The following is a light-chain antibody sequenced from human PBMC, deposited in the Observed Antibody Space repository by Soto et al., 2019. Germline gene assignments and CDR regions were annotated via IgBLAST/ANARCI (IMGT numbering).Light chain of an antibody. Sequence: DIQMTQSPSTLSASVGDRVTITCRASQSISSWLAWYQQKPGKAPKLLIYDASSLESGVPSRFSGSGSGAEFTPTISSLQPDDFATYYCQQYNSYSWTVGQGTKVDIK. V-gene: IGKV1-5*01. CDR1: QSISSW. CDR2: DAS. J-gene: IGKJ1*01. CDR3: QQYNSYSWT.